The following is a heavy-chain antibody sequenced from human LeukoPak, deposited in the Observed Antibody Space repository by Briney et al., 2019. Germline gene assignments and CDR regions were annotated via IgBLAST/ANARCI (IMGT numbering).Heavy chain of an antibody. J-gene: IGHJ3*02. V-gene: IGHV4-59*08. D-gene: IGHD5-18*01. CDR2: IDDSGTT. Sequence: SSETLSLTCTVSRGSIRGYYWNWIRQPPGKGLEWIGFIDDSGTTNYNPSLKSRVTISVDTSKNQFSLKLSSVTAADTAVYYCARPGVGSGRYGAFDIWGQGTMVTVSS. CDR3: ARPGVGSGRYGAFDI. CDR1: RGSIRGYY.